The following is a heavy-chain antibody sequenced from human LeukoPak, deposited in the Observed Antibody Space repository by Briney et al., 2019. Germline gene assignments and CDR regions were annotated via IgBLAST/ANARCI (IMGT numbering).Heavy chain of an antibody. CDR1: XXTFTAYY. Sequence: ASVXXXXXXXXXTFTAYYXHWVRQAPGQGGEWMGWINPKGGVRNYAQKFQGRVRINREKSSSTVYMDMRRLRYGDTAVYYCARAGGTAMGVIDYWGQGTPVTVSS. CDR3: ARAGGTAMGVIDY. V-gene: IGHV1-2*02. J-gene: IGHJ4*02. D-gene: IGHD5-18*01. CDR2: INPKGGVR.